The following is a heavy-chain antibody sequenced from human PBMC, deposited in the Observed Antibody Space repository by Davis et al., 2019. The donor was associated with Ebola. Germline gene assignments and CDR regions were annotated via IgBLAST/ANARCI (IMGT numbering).Heavy chain of an antibody. CDR2: IYYSGST. D-gene: IGHD6-13*01. J-gene: IGHJ5*02. CDR1: GGSISSYY. Sequence: PGGPLRLSCTVPGGSISSYYWSWIRQPPGKGLEWNGYIYYSGSTNYNPSLQSRVTISVDTSQNQYYLKLSSVTAADTAVYYCARDLAAARMEWWFDPWGQGTLVTVSS. V-gene: IGHV4-59*01. CDR3: ARDLAAARMEWWFDP.